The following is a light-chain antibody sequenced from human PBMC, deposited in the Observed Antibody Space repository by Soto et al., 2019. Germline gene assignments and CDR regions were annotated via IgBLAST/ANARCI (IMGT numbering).Light chain of an antibody. J-gene: IGKJ4*01. CDR3: QQYNSYSLT. V-gene: IGKV1-5*01. CDR1: QSISRC. Sequence: DIQMTQSPSTPSTSVGDRVTITCRASQSISRCLAWYQQKPGKAPKLLIYDASSLESGVPSRFSGSGSGTGFTLTISSLQPDDFATYYCQQYNSYSLTFGGGTKVEIK. CDR2: DAS.